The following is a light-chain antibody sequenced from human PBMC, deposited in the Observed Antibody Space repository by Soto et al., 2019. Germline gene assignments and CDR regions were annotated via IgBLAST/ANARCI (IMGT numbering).Light chain of an antibody. CDR3: QLYDSNTVQ. CDR2: EDD. J-gene: IGLJ3*02. V-gene: IGLV6-57*03. CDR1: SGSIASNY. Sequence: NFMLTQPHSVSESPGKTVTLSFTPSSGSIASNYVQWYQQRPGSAPTTVIYEDDQRTSVVPERFSGSIDSSSNSASLTISRLKSADEANYYYQLYDSNTVQFGGGTKLTAL.